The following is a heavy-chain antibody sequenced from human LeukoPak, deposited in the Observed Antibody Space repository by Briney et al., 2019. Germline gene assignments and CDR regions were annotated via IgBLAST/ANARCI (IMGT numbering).Heavy chain of an antibody. D-gene: IGHD2-21*01. CDR2: ISWNSGRI. Sequence: PGGSLRLSCEVSGFTFHDYAMHWVRQAPGKGLEWVSGISWNSGRIVYADSVKGRFTISRDNAKNSLYLQMNSLRPEDTAFYYCTRVKFSFYYYYGLDVWGQGTTVTVSS. V-gene: IGHV3-9*01. CDR3: TRVKFSFYYYYGLDV. J-gene: IGHJ6*02. CDR1: GFTFHDYA.